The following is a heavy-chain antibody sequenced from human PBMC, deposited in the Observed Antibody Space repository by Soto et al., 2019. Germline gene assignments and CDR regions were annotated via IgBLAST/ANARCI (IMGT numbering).Heavy chain of an antibody. CDR3: ARSQGGSSSLDIYYYYYYGMDV. J-gene: IGHJ6*02. D-gene: IGHD2-15*01. CDR1: GGTFSSYA. Sequence: QVQLVQSGAEVKKPGSSVKVSCKAPGGTFSSYAISWVRQAPGQGLEWMGGIIPIFGTAKYALKFQGRVTITADESTSTGYMELSSLRSEDTVVYYCARSQGGSSSLDIYYYYYYGMDVWGQGTTVTVSS. V-gene: IGHV1-69*01. CDR2: IIPIFGTA.